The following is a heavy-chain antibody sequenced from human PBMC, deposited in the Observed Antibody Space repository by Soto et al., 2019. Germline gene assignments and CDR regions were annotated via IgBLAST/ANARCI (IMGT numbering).Heavy chain of an antibody. CDR1: GGSISSYY. D-gene: IGHD4-17*01. Sequence: PSETLSLTCTVSGGSISSYYWSWIRQPPGKGLEWIGYIYYSGSTNYNPSLKSRVTISVDTSKNQFSLKLSSVTAADTAVYYCAREGRVTTDGGLYNHDMDVWGQGTTVTVSS. V-gene: IGHV4-59*01. CDR3: AREGRVTTDGGLYNHDMDV. CDR2: IYYSGST. J-gene: IGHJ6*02.